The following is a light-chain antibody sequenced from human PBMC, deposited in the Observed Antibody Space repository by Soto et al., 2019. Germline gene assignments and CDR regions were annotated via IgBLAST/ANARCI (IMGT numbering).Light chain of an antibody. V-gene: IGLV2-14*01. CDR1: SSDVGGYNY. CDR3: SSYTSSSTPLV. Sequence: QSVLTQPASVSGSPGQSITISCTGTSSDVGGYNYVSWYQQHPGKAPKPMIYEVSNRPSGVSNRFSGSKSGNTASLTISGLQAEDEADYYCSSYTSSSTPLVFGTGTKVTV. CDR2: EVS. J-gene: IGLJ1*01.